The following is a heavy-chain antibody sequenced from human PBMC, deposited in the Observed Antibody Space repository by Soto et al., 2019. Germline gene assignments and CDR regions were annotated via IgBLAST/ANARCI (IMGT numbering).Heavy chain of an antibody. CDR1: GGSFSGYY. Sequence: SETPSLTSAVYGGSFSGYYWSWIRQPQGKGLEWIGEINHSGSTNYNPSLKSRVTISVDTSKNQFSLKLSSVTAADTAVYYCARHHIVVVVAAPTYNWFDPWGQGTLVTVSS. J-gene: IGHJ5*02. V-gene: IGHV4-34*01. CDR2: INHSGST. CDR3: ARHHIVVVVAAPTYNWFDP. D-gene: IGHD2-15*01.